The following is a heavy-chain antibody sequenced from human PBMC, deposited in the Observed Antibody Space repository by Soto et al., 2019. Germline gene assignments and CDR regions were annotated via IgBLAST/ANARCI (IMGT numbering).Heavy chain of an antibody. CDR2: IHPSGGST. D-gene: IGHD3-10*01. V-gene: IGHV1-46*01. CDR3: ASSGGSGTPIGTSFDY. CDR1: GYTFTSYY. Sequence: GAAVKVSCKASGYTFTSYYMHWVRQAPGQGLEWMGIIHPSGGSTSYAQKFQGRVTMTRDTSPSTVYMELSSLRSEDTAVYYCASSGGSGTPIGTSFDYWGQGPLVTVSS. J-gene: IGHJ4*02.